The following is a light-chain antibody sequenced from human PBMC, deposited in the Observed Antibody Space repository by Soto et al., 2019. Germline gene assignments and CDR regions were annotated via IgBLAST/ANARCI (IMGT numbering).Light chain of an antibody. CDR2: LGS. V-gene: IGKV2-28*01. CDR1: QRLLHSNGNTF. J-gene: IGKJ2*01. Sequence: EIVMTQSPHYLTVTPGEPDSISCRSSQRLLHSNGNTFLDWYVQKPGQSPQLLIYLGSNRASGVADRVSGSEAGTDFTLKISRVEAEDVGVYYCMQALQTPYTFGQGTKLEIK. CDR3: MQALQTPYT.